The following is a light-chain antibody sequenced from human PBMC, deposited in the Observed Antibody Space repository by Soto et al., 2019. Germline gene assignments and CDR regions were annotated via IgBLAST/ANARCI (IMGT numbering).Light chain of an antibody. CDR1: QSLLHSNGYNY. V-gene: IGKV2-28*01. Sequence: DLVMTQSPLSLPVTPGEPASISCRSSQSLLHSNGYNYLDWYLQKPGQSPQLLIYLGSNRASGVPDRLSGSGSGTDFTLKISRVEAVDVGVYYCMQALQTPYTFGQGTKLEIK. J-gene: IGKJ2*01. CDR3: MQALQTPYT. CDR2: LGS.